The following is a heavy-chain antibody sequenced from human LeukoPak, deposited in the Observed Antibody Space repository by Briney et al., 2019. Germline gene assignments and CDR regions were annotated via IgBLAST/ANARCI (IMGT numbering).Heavy chain of an antibody. D-gene: IGHD1-26*01. CDR3: ARGHRRNTVQWVY. CDR2: INHSGST. J-gene: IGHJ4*02. V-gene: IGHV4-34*01. Sequence: SETLSLTCAVYGGSFSGYYWSWIRQPPGKGLEWIGDINHSGSTNYNPSLKSRVTISVDTSKNQFSLKLSSVTAADTAVYYCARGHRRNTVQWVYWGQGTLVTVSS. CDR1: GGSFSGYY.